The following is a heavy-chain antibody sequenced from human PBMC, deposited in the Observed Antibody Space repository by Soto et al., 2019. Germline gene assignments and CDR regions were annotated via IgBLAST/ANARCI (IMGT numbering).Heavy chain of an antibody. J-gene: IGHJ4*02. Sequence: ASVKVSCKASGYTFTSYGISWVRQAPGQGLEWMGWISAYNGNTNNAKKLQGRVTMTTDTSTSTAHMELRSLRSDDTAAYYCARDSYYYDSSGFAFDYWGQGTLVTVSS. D-gene: IGHD3-22*01. CDR3: ARDSYYYDSSGFAFDY. CDR2: ISAYNGNT. V-gene: IGHV1-18*04. CDR1: GYTFTSYG.